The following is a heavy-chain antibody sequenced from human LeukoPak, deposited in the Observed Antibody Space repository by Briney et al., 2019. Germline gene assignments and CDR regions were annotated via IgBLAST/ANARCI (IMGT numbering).Heavy chain of an antibody. CDR2: IDTTTGNA. CDR1: GYTFTSFG. J-gene: IGHJ3*02. D-gene: IGHD3/OR15-3a*01. CDR3: ARSGFWTDHPAFDI. V-gene: IGHV7-4-1*02. Sequence: ASVTVSCKASGYTFTSFGLYWGRQAPGQGMEWMGGIDTTTGNATYAHGFAGRFVFSLDTSLTTPYMQISSLKDEDTAVYFSARSGFWTDHPAFDIWGQGAMVTVSS.